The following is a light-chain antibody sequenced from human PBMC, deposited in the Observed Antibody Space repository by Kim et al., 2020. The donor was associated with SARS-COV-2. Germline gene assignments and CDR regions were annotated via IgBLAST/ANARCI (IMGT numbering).Light chain of an antibody. CDR2: CNN. J-gene: IGLJ2*01. Sequence: ELTQPPSASGTPGQRVTISCSGSISNIGTNTVNWYQQLPGTAPKLLIYCNNQRPSGVPDRFSGSKSGTSASLAISGLQSDDEADYYCAAWDDSRTVLFGGGTQLTVL. V-gene: IGLV1-44*01. CDR3: AAWDDSRTVL. CDR1: ISNIGTNT.